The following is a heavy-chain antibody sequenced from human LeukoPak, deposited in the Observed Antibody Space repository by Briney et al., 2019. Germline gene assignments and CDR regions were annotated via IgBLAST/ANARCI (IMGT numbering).Heavy chain of an antibody. CDR1: GGSIRSSSYY. J-gene: IGHJ4*02. D-gene: IGHD6-6*01. Sequence: SETHSLTCAVSGGSIRSSSYYWGWIRQPPGKGLEWIGSIYYSGTTYYNPSLKSRVTISVDTSKNQFSLNLNSVTAADTAVYYCATQVGAARTYFDNWGQGTLVTVSS. V-gene: IGHV4-39*01. CDR2: IYYSGTT. CDR3: ATQVGAARTYFDN.